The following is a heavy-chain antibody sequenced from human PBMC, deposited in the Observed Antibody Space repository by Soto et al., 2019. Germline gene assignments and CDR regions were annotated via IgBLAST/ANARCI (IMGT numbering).Heavy chain of an antibody. Sequence: QVQLVQSGAEVKQPGSSVKVSCKASGGTFSSYAISWVRQAPGQGLEWMGGIIPIFGTANYAQKFQGRVTITADESTSTAYMELSSLRSEDTAVYYCARDQDFGNVIKLLYYYGMDVWGQGTTVTVSS. V-gene: IGHV1-69*12. D-gene: IGHD3-10*01. J-gene: IGHJ6*02. CDR1: GGTFSSYA. CDR2: IIPIFGTA. CDR3: ARDQDFGNVIKLLYYYGMDV.